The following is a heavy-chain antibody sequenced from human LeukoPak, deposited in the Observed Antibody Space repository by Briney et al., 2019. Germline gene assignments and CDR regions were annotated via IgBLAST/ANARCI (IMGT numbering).Heavy chain of an antibody. J-gene: IGHJ4*02. CDR3: ARAEYYYDSSGYCLDY. CDR1: DGSVSNRNYY. CDR2: SYYSGTT. V-gene: IGHV4-39*01. Sequence: SETLSLTCIVSDGSVSNRNYYWGWIRQPPEKGLEWIGSSYYSGTTYYNPSLKSRVTISLDTSKNQFSLQLSSVTAADTAVYYCARAEYYYDSSGYCLDYWGQGTLVTVSS. D-gene: IGHD3-22*01.